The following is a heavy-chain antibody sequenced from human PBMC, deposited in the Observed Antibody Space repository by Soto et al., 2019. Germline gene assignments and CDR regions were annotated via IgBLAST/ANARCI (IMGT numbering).Heavy chain of an antibody. CDR1: GFSVATDS. D-gene: IGHD3-10*01. CDR3: TRDSSYYGSGRGVLDY. J-gene: IGHJ4*02. Sequence: EVRLVESGGGLVQPGGSLRLSCAVSGFSVATDSMSWVRQAPGKGLEWISGIYKDGTTYHADSVKGRFTTSRDSFKNTLYLQMDNLGAEDTAVYHCTRDSSYYGSGRGVLDYWGQGTLVTVS. V-gene: IGHV3-66*01. CDR2: IYKDGTT.